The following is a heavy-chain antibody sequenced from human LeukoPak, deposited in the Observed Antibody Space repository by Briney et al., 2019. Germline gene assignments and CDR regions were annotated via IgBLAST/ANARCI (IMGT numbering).Heavy chain of an antibody. J-gene: IGHJ5*02. Sequence: GGSLRLSCAASGFTFSSYWMSWVRQAPGKGLEWVANIKQDGSEKYYVDSVKGRFTISRDNAKNSLYLQMNSLRAEDTAMYFCTRDHRSRPWEWFDPWGQGTLVTVSS. CDR2: IKQDGSEK. D-gene: IGHD6-6*01. CDR3: TRDHRSRPWEWFDP. CDR1: GFTFSSYW. V-gene: IGHV3-7*01.